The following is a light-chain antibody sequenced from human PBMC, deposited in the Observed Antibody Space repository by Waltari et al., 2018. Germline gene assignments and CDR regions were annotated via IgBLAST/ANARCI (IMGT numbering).Light chain of an antibody. V-gene: IGLV1-47*01. CDR3: AAWDDSLSGWV. CDR1: SPNIGDNY. J-gene: IGLJ3*02. Sequence: QPVLTQLPSASGTRGQGVTISCSGSSPNIGDNYVYWSPQFPGTSPKPLIHRDNRRPSGVADRFSGSKSGTAGFLVLSGLRSEDGADYQCAAWDDSLSGWVFGGGTKVTVL. CDR2: RDN.